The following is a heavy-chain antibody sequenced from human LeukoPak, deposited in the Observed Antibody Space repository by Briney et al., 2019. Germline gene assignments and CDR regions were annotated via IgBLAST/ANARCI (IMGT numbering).Heavy chain of an antibody. CDR1: GFTFSTYA. J-gene: IGHJ4*02. Sequence: QSGGSLRLSCAASGFTFSTYAMSWVRQAPGKGLEWVSTISGSGGGTYYADSVKGRFTISRDNSKNTVYLQMNSLRAEDTAVYYCARASLVLHWGQGTLVTVSS. CDR3: ARASLVLH. V-gene: IGHV3-23*01. D-gene: IGHD3-9*01. CDR2: ISGSGGGT.